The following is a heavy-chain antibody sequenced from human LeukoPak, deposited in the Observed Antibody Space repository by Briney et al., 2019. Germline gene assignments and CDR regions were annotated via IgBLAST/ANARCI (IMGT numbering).Heavy chain of an antibody. CDR3: AREQWSRLD. Sequence: PGGSLRLSCTASGFTFTSYAMNWVRQAPGKGLEWVSAITGSGGTTYYADSVKGRFTISRDNSKNTLYLQLNSLRAEDTAVYYCAREQWSRLDWGQGTLVTVSS. V-gene: IGHV3-23*01. J-gene: IGHJ4*02. CDR1: GFTFTSYA. CDR2: ITGSGGTT. D-gene: IGHD1/OR15-1a*01.